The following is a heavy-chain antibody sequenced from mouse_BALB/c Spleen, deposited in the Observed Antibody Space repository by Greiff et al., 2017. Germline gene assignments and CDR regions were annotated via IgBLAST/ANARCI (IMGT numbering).Heavy chain of an antibody. J-gene: IGHJ1*01. Sequence: QVQLQQSGAELAKPGASVKMSCKASGYTFTSYWMHWVKQRPGQGLEWIGYINPSTGYTEYNQKFKDKATLTADKSSSTAYMQLSSLTSEDSAVYYCARLLRGNWYFDVWGAGTTVTVSS. D-gene: IGHD1-1*01. CDR2: INPSTGYT. V-gene: IGHV1-7*01. CDR1: GYTFTSYW. CDR3: ARLLRGNWYFDV.